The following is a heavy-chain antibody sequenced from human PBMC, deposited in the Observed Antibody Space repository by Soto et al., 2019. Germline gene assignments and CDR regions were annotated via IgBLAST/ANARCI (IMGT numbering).Heavy chain of an antibody. Sequence: QLQLQESGSGLVKPSQTLSLTCAVSGGSISSGGYSWSWIRQPPGKGLEWIGYIYHSGSTYYNPSLKSRVTISVDRSKNQFSLKLSSVTDADTAVYYCARALYYDFWSGYFGGSYYYFDYWGQGTLVTVSS. V-gene: IGHV4-30-2*01. D-gene: IGHD3-3*01. J-gene: IGHJ4*02. CDR2: IYHSGST. CDR3: ARALYYDFWSGYFGGSYYYFDY. CDR1: GGSISSGGYS.